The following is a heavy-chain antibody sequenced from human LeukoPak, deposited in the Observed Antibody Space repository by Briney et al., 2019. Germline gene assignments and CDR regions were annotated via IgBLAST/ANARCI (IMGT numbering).Heavy chain of an antibody. D-gene: IGHD3-3*01. J-gene: IGHJ5*02. Sequence: SVKVSCKASGFTFTSSAVQWVRQARGQRLEWIGWIVVGSGNTNYAQKFQERVTITRDMSTSTAYMELSSLRSEDTAVYYCAAADFSYDFWRGIHANWFDPWGQGTLVTVSS. CDR3: AAADFSYDFWRGIHANWFDP. CDR1: GFTFTSSA. V-gene: IGHV1-58*01. CDR2: IVVGSGNT.